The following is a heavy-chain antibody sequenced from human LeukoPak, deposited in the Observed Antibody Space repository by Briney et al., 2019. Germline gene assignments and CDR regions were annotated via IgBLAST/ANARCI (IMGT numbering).Heavy chain of an antibody. D-gene: IGHD6-13*01. Sequence: PGGSLRLSCEASGFTFSNFGMSWVRQAPGKGLGWVSSISNGGSYTYYADSLKGRFTISGDNAENSLYLQMNSLRAEDTAVYYCAKLLGSSSFDAFDIWGQGTMVTVSS. V-gene: IGHV3-21*01. CDR2: ISNGGSYT. CDR3: AKLLGSSSFDAFDI. J-gene: IGHJ3*02. CDR1: GFTFSNFG.